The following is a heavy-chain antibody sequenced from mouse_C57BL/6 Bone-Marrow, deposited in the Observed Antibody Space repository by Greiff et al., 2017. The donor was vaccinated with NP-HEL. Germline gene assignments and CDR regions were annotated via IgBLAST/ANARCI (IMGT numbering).Heavy chain of an antibody. CDR3: TRERDITTVVGFDY. J-gene: IGHJ2*01. D-gene: IGHD1-1*01. CDR1: GFTFSSYA. V-gene: IGHV5-9-1*02. CDR2: ISSGGDYI. Sequence: EVQGVESGEGLVKPGGSLKLSCAASGFTFSSYAMSWVRQTPEKRLEWVAYISSGGDYIYYADTVKGRFTISRDNARNTLYLQMSSLKSEDTAMYYCTRERDITTVVGFDYWGQGTTLTVSS.